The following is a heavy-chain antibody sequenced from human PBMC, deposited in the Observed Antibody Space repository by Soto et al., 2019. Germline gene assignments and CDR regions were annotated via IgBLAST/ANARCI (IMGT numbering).Heavy chain of an antibody. V-gene: IGHV3-15*01. CDR2: IQRKSDGGTT. CDR1: GFTLSDTW. Sequence: EVQLVESGGGLVKPGGSLRLSCAASGFTLSDTWMTWVRQAPGKGLEWVGRIQRKSDGGTTDIAAPVNGRFTISRDESTNTLYLQMNGLITEDTDVYYCTETLGHWGLGTLVTVSS. J-gene: IGHJ4*02. CDR3: TETLGH. D-gene: IGHD3-16*01.